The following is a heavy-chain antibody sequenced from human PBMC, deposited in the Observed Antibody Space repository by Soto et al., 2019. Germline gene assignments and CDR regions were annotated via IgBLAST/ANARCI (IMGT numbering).Heavy chain of an antibody. Sequence: PGESLRLSCAASGFTLSDHYLDWVRQTPGKGLEWVGRTRNTANSYTTVYAASVKGRFTVSRDDSKNSLYLQMNSLKTEDTAVYYCVVGYWESQETVSYYYGLDVWGLGTAVTVSS. D-gene: IGHD2-15*01. CDR2: TRNTANSYTT. CDR3: VVGYWESQETVSYYYGLDV. V-gene: IGHV3-72*01. J-gene: IGHJ6*02. CDR1: GFTLSDHY.